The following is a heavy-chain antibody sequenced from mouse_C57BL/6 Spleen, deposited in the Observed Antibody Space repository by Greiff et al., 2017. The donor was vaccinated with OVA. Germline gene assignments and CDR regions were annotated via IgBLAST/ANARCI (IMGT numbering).Heavy chain of an antibody. Sequence: EVKLMESGGGLVKPGGSLKLSCAASGFTFSSYAMSWVRQTPEKRLEWVATISDGGSYTYYPDNVKGRFTISRDNAKNNLYLQMSHLKSEDTAMYYCAREGSTVVPWYFDVWGTGTTVTVSS. V-gene: IGHV5-4*01. CDR3: AREGSTVVPWYFDV. J-gene: IGHJ1*03. CDR1: GFTFSSYA. CDR2: ISDGGSYT. D-gene: IGHD1-1*01.